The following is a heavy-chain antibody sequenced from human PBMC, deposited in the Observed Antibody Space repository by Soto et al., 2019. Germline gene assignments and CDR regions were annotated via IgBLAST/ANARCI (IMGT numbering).Heavy chain of an antibody. J-gene: IGHJ6*02. CDR2: ISGSGGST. V-gene: IGHV3-23*01. CDR1: GFTFSSYA. D-gene: IGHD3-10*01. Sequence: GGSLRLSCAASGFTFSSYAMSWVRQAPGKGLEWVSAISGSGGSTYYADSVKGRFTISRDNSKNTLYLQMNSLRAEDTAVYYCAKKDGSGSYEEDYYYYGMDVWGQGTTVTVSS. CDR3: AKKDGSGSYEEDYYYYGMDV.